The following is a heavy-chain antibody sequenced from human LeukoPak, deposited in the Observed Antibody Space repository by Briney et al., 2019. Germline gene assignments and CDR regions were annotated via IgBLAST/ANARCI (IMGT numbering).Heavy chain of an antibody. CDR1: GFTFSDYG. CDR2: IRYKAHEQ. CDR3: AKDRHAPGRYCSSTTCFPFDS. D-gene: IGHD2-2*01. V-gene: IGHV3-30*02. Sequence: PGGSLRLSCAASGFTFSDYGMHWVRQAPGKGLEWVAFIRYKAHEQYYANSVKGRFTISRDNSKNTLYLQMNSLRAEDTAVYYCAKDRHAPGRYCSSTTCFPFDSWGQGTLVTVSS. J-gene: IGHJ5*01.